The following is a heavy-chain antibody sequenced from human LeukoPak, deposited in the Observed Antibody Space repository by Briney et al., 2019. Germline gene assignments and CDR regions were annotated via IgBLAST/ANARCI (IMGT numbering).Heavy chain of an antibody. D-gene: IGHD6-19*01. CDR1: GGSISSDSYY. V-gene: IGHV4-39*01. CDR2: IYYSGST. Sequence: PSETLSLTRTVPGGSISSDSYYWAWIRQPPGKGLEWIASIYYSGSTYYNPSLKSRVTISVDTSRNQFSLKLSSVTAADTAVYYCASLAVAGLSEGYWGQGTLVIVSS. CDR3: ASLAVAGLSEGY. J-gene: IGHJ4*02.